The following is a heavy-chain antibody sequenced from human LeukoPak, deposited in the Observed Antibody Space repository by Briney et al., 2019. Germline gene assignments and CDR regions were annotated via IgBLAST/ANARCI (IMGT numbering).Heavy chain of an antibody. D-gene: IGHD6-19*01. J-gene: IGHJ5*02. CDR3: AKCSTSAYTTGWCNWIDP. CDR2: TVSRGTT. V-gene: IGHV3-23*01. CDR1: EFAFSTYN. Sequence: GGSLRLSCAASEFAFSTYNMNWVRQAPGKGLEWVSSTVSRGTTQYADSVKGRFTVSRDTSKNTLYLQMNSLRADDTAVYYCAKCSTSAYTTGWCNWIDPWGQGTLVTVSS.